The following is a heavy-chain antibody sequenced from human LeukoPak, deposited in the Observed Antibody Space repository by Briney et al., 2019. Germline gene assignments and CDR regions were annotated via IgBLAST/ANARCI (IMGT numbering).Heavy chain of an antibody. CDR3: ARDATYSSGWYGGRYFDY. D-gene: IGHD6-19*01. CDR2: IYSGGTT. V-gene: IGHV3-53*01. CDR1: GFTVSNNY. J-gene: IGHJ4*02. Sequence: GGSLRLSCAASGFTVSNNYMTWVRQAPGEGLEWVSLIYSGGTTYYADSVKGRFTISRDNSKNTLYLQMDSLRAEDTGMYYCARDATYSSGWYGGRYFDYWGQGILVTVSS.